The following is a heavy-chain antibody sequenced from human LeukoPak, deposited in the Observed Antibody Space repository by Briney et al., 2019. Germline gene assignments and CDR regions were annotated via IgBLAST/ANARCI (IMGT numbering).Heavy chain of an antibody. J-gene: IGHJ4*02. V-gene: IGHV1-18*01. CDR3: ARFLSYYDDSRGYHHFDY. Sequence: GASVKVSCKASGYTFTSYGISWVRQAPGQGLEWMGWISAYNGNTNYAQKLQGRVTMTTDTSTSTAYMELRSLRSDDTAVYYCARFLSYYDDSRGYHHFDYWGQGTLVTVSS. CDR1: GYTFTSYG. D-gene: IGHD3-22*01. CDR2: ISAYNGNT.